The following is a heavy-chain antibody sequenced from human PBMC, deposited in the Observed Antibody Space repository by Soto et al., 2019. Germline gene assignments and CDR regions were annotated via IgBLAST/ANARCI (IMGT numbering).Heavy chain of an antibody. Sequence: GGSLRLSCAASGFTFSSYAMHWVRQAPGKGLEWVAVISYDGSNKYYADSVKGRFTISRDNSKNTLYLQMNSLRAEDTAVYYCARDRGYSGYASDYWGQGTLVTVSS. CDR1: GFTFSSYA. V-gene: IGHV3-30-3*01. D-gene: IGHD5-12*01. CDR2: ISYDGSNK. CDR3: ARDRGYSGYASDY. J-gene: IGHJ4*02.